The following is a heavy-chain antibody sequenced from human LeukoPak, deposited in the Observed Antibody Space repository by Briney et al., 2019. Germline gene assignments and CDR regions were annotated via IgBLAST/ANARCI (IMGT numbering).Heavy chain of an antibody. CDR3: ASSGYDSFDY. J-gene: IGHJ4*02. Sequence: GGSLRLSCAAPGFTFSSYSMNWVRQAPGKGLEWVSSISSSSSYIYYADSVKGRFTISRDNAKNSLYLQMNSLRAEDTAVYYCASSGYDSFDYWGQGTLVTVSS. D-gene: IGHD5-12*01. V-gene: IGHV3-21*01. CDR2: ISSSSSYI. CDR1: GFTFSSYS.